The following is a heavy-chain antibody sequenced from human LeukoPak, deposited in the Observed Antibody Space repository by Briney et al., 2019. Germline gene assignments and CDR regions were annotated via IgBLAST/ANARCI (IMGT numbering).Heavy chain of an antibody. CDR1: GGTFSSYT. D-gene: IGHD3-10*02. Sequence: SVKVSCKASGGTFSSYTISWVRQAPGQGLEWMGRIIPILGIANYAQRFQGRVTITADKSTSTAYMELSSLRSEDTAVYYCARDGVTMFSGMDVWGQGTTVTVSS. J-gene: IGHJ6*02. CDR2: IIPILGIA. V-gene: IGHV1-69*04. CDR3: ARDGVTMFSGMDV.